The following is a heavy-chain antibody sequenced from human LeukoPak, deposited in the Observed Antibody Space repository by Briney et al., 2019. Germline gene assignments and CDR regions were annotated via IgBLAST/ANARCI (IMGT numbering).Heavy chain of an antibody. Sequence: PGGSLRLSCAASGFILSGYFMSWVRQAPGEGLEWVASIKHDGSEEYYVDSVRGRFTISRDNTKSSLYLQMSSLRAEDTAVYYCATDRGWRTSGYYLYYFESWGQGTLVTVSS. J-gene: IGHJ4*02. D-gene: IGHD3-3*01. CDR3: ATDRGWRTSGYYLYYFES. CDR2: IKHDGSEE. V-gene: IGHV3-7*01. CDR1: GFILSGYF.